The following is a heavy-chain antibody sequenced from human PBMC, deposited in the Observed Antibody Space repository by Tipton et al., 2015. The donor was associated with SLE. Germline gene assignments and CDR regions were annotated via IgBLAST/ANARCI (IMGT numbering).Heavy chain of an antibody. CDR2: ISSSSSCI. CDR1: GFTFSSYS. D-gene: IGHD3-3*01. CDR3: ARDMDFWSGYLDY. J-gene: IGHJ4*02. Sequence: GSLRLSCAASGFTFSSYSMNWVRQAPGKGLEWVSSISSSSSCIYYADSVKGRFTISRDNAKNSLYLQMNSLRAEDTAVYYCARDMDFWSGYLDYWGQGTLVTVSS. V-gene: IGHV3-21*01.